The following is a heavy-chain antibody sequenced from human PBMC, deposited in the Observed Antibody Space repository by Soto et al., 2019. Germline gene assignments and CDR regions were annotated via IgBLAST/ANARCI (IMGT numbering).Heavy chain of an antibody. CDR1: GFTFDDYA. CDR2: ISWNSGSI. CDR3: AKGYSGSYYVDYFDY. Sequence: GGSLRLSCAASGFTFDDYAMHWVRQAPGKGLEWVSGISWNSGSIGYADSVKGRFTISRDNAKNSLYLQMNSLRAEDTALYYCAKGYSGSYYVDYFDYWGQGTLVTVSS. V-gene: IGHV3-9*01. D-gene: IGHD1-26*01. J-gene: IGHJ4*02.